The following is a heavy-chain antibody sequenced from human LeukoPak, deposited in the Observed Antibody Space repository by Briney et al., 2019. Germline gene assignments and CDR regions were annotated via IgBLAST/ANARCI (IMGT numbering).Heavy chain of an antibody. J-gene: IGHJ4*02. D-gene: IGHD3-22*01. V-gene: IGHV3-23*01. CDR3: AKERPYYYDSSGLVDY. CDR2: ISGSGGST. Sequence: GSLRLSCAASGFTFSSYAMSWVRQAPGKGLEWVSAISGSGGSTYYADSVKGRFTISRDNSKNTLYLQMNSLRAEDTAVYYCAKERPYYYDSSGLVDYWGQGTLVTVSS. CDR1: GFTFSSYA.